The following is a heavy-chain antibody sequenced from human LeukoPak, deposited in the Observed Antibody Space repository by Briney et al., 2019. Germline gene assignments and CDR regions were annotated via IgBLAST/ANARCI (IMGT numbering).Heavy chain of an antibody. CDR1: GGSFNVNY. J-gene: IGHJ4*02. V-gene: IGHV4-34*01. Sequence: PSETLSLTCAVYGGSFNVNYWSWIRQPPGKGLEWIGSIYYSGSTYYNPSLKSRVTISVDTSKNQFSLKLSSVTAADTAVYYCADFWSGYPDYWGQGTLVTVSS. CDR3: ADFWSGYPDY. D-gene: IGHD3-3*01. CDR2: IYYSGST.